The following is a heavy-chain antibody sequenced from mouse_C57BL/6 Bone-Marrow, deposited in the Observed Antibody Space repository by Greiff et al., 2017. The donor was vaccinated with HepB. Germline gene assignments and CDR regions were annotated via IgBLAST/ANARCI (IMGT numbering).Heavy chain of an antibody. V-gene: IGHV14-4*01. CDR3: TTISTMVTTGPNY. CDR2: IDPENGDT. CDR1: GFNIKDDY. J-gene: IGHJ2*01. D-gene: IGHD2-2*01. Sequence: EVQLQQSGAELVRPGASVKLSCTASGFNIKDDYMHWVKQRPEQGLEWIGWIDPENGDTEYASKFQGKATITADTSSNSAYLQLSSLTSEDTAVYYCTTISTMVTTGPNYWGQGTTLTVSS.